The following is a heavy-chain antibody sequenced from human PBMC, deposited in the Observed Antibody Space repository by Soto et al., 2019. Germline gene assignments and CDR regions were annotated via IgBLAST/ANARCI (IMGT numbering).Heavy chain of an antibody. CDR1: GFSFGNSA. CDR2: ITGNGGTT. V-gene: IGHV3-23*01. D-gene: IGHD6-19*01. J-gene: IGHJ4*02. Sequence: GGSLRLSCAVSGFSFGNSALSWVRQAPGKGLEWVSSITGNGGTTYYADSMKGRLTISRDTSKNTLYLEMNSLRAEDTAIYFSAKVRAKRHLAVPVDYWGQGTQVTVSS. CDR3: AKVRAKRHLAVPVDY.